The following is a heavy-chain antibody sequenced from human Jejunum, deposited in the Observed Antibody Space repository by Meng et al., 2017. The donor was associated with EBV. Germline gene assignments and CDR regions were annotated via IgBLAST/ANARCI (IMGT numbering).Heavy chain of an antibody. V-gene: IGHV4-4*02. Sequence: LQEPGQSLTQTCGLFALTRVVSGGSISENGWWSWVRQPRGKVMEWHGEIYHSAGTNYNPTLARGVTISVDMSTNTITLKVNSVTVAYTPVYYCGGNGYNWFDYWGQGTLVTVSS. CDR1: GGSISENGW. D-gene: IGHD3-22*01. J-gene: IGHJ4*02. CDR2: IYHSAGT. CDR3: GGNGYNWFDY.